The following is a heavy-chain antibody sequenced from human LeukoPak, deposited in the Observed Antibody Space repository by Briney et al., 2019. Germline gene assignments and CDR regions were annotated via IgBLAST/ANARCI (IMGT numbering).Heavy chain of an antibody. CDR2: ISWNSGSI. CDR3: AKDVAGPIGYCSSTSCRWNAFDI. Sequence: PGGSLRLSCAASGFTFDDYAMHWVRQAPGKGLEWVSGISWNSGSIGYADSVKGRFTISRDNAKNSLYLQMNSLRAEDTALYYCAKDVAGPIGYCSSTSCRWNAFDIWGQGTMVTVSS. D-gene: IGHD2-2*01. V-gene: IGHV3-9*01. CDR1: GFTFDDYA. J-gene: IGHJ3*02.